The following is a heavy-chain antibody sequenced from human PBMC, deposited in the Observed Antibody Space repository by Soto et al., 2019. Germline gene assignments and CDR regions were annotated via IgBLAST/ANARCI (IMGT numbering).Heavy chain of an antibody. J-gene: IGHJ5*02. CDR1: GGSISSGEYY. Sequence: QVQLQESSPGLVKPSQTLSLSCTVSGGSISSGEYYWNWIRQHPGKGLQWIGYIYYTGSTYYNPSLKSRVAISLDTSKNRFSLKLSSVTAADTAVYYCARGAPRDEYVWGSYRSLGWFDPWGQGTLVTVSS. V-gene: IGHV4-31*03. CDR3: ARGAPRDEYVWGSYRSLGWFDP. CDR2: IYYTGST. D-gene: IGHD3-16*02.